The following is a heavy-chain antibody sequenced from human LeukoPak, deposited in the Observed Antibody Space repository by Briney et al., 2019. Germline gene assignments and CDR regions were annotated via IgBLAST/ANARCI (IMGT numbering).Heavy chain of an antibody. CDR3: VKDRWNGSYFDY. Sequence: PGGSLRLSCSASGFTFSSYAMHWVRQAPGKGLEYVSTINSNGGSTYYADSVKGRFTISRDNSKNTLYLQMSSLRAEDTAVYYCVKDRWNGSYFDYWGQGTLVTVSS. CDR1: GFTFSSYA. J-gene: IGHJ4*02. D-gene: IGHD1-26*01. CDR2: INSNGGST. V-gene: IGHV3-64D*06.